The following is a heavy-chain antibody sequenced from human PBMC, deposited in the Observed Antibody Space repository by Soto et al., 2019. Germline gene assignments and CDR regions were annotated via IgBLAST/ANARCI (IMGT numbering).Heavy chain of an antibody. D-gene: IGHD3-22*01. V-gene: IGHV3-48*01. CDR1: GFTFDNYA. CDR2: IHSRSSHI. Sequence: GGSLRLSCVASGFTFDNYAMNWVRQAPGKGLEWVSYIHSRSSHIFYADSVKGRFTISRDNSKNTLYLQMNSLRAEDTAVYYCAKDRSYYDSSGYYSLTTSYYYGMDVWGQGTTVTVSS. J-gene: IGHJ6*02. CDR3: AKDRSYYDSSGYYSLTTSYYYGMDV.